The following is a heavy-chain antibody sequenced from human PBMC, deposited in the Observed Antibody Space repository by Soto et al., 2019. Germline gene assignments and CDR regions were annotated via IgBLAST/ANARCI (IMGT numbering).Heavy chain of an antibody. Sequence: GGSLRLSCAATGFTFRSYDMHWVRQPTGEGLEWVSTIRTAGDTFYSASVKGRFTISREDAKNSLYLQMNSLRAGDTAVYYCSRASEGGFDPWGQGTLVTVSS. CDR1: GFTFRSYD. V-gene: IGHV3-13*01. CDR2: IRTAGDT. CDR3: SRASEGGFDP. J-gene: IGHJ5*02.